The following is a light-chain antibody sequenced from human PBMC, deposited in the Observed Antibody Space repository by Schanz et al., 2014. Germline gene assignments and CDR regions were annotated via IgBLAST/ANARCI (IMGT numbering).Light chain of an antibody. CDR3: QSYDSSLSGFSYV. Sequence: QSALTQPASVSGFPGQSITISCAGTYSDIGAYNYVSWYQHHPGKVPKVMIYDVSNRPSGVSSRFSGSNSGNAASLTVSGLQAEDEADYYCQSYDSSLSGFSYVFGTGTKLTVL. J-gene: IGLJ1*01. CDR2: DVS. V-gene: IGLV2-14*03. CDR1: YSDIGAYNY.